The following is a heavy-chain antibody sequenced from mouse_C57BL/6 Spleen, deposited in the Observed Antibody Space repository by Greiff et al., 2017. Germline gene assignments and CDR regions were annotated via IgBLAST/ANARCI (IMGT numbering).Heavy chain of an antibody. V-gene: IGHV3-6*01. Sequence: EVKLQESGPGLVKPSQSLSLTCSVTGYSITSGYYWNWIRQSPGNKLEWMGYISYDGSNNYNPSLKNRISITRDTSKNQFFLKLNSVTTEDTATYYCARENGYCNYAFAYWGQGTLVTVSA. CDR1: GYSITSGYY. CDR2: ISYDGSN. CDR3: ARENGYCNYAFAY. D-gene: IGHD2-10*02. J-gene: IGHJ3*01.